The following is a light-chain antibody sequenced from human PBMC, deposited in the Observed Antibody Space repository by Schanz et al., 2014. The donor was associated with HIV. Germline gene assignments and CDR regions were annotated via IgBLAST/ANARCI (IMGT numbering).Light chain of an antibody. CDR2: GAS. J-gene: IGKJ4*01. V-gene: IGKV3-20*01. CDR1: QSVSSSY. CDR3: QQSGDSGGT. Sequence: EIVLTQSPGTLSLSPGERATLSCRASQSVSSSYLAWYQHKPGQAPRLLIYGASNRATGIPDRFSGGGSGTDFTLTISRLEPEDFAAYYCQQSGDSGGTFGGGTKVDMK.